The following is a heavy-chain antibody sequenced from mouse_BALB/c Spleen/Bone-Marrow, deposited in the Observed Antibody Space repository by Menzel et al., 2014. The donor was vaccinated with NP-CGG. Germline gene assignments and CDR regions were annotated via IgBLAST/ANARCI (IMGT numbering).Heavy chain of an antibody. V-gene: IGHV1S81*02. CDR1: GYSFTNYY. CDR3: TRSNYGYWYFDV. Sequence: QVQLQQSGAELVKPGASVKLSCKASGYSFTNYYMYWVKRRPGQGLEWIGEINPSNGGTNFNEKFKNKATLTVDKSSSTAYMQLSSLTSEDSAVYYCTRSNYGYWYFDVWGAWTTVTVSS. J-gene: IGHJ1*01. D-gene: IGHD1-1*01. CDR2: INPSNGGT.